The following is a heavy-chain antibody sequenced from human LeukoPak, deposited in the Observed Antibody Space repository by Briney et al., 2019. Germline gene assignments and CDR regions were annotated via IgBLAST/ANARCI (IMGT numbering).Heavy chain of an antibody. CDR1: GFTFNGYW. J-gene: IGHJ4*02. V-gene: IGHV3-7*03. Sequence: QPGGSLRLSCAASGFTFNGYWMSWVRQAPGKGLEWVANIKQDGSEKYYVDSVRGRVTISRDNAENTLYLQMNSLRAEDTAVYYCARRAGAYSHPYDYWGQGTLVTVSS. CDR2: IKQDGSEK. CDR3: ARRAGAYSHPYDY. D-gene: IGHD4/OR15-4a*01.